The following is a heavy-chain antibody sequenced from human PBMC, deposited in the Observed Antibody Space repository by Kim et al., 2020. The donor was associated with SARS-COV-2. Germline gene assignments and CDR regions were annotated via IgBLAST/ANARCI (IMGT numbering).Heavy chain of an antibody. CDR3: ARDSGAGYCSSTSCYMWYFDL. J-gene: IGHJ2*01. CDR1: GGSISSYY. V-gene: IGHV4-59*01. D-gene: IGHD2-2*02. CDR2: IYYSGST. Sequence: SETLSLTCTVSGGSISSYYWSWIRQPPGKGLEWIGYIYYSGSTNYNPSLKSRVTISVDTSKNQFSLKLSSVTAADTAVYYCARDSGAGYCSSTSCYMWYFDLWGRGTLVTVSS.